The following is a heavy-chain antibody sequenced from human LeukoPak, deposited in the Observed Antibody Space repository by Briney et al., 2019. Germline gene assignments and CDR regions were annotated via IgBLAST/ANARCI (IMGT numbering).Heavy chain of an antibody. CDR1: GFTFDYYG. CDR3: ARDRTVTTSLFDY. CDR2: INWNGGST. Sequence: GGSLRLSCAASGFTFDYYGMSWVRQAPGKGLEWVSGINWNGGSTGCADSVKGRFTISRDNAKNSLYLQMNSLRAEDTALYYCARDRTVTTSLFDYWGQGTLVTVSS. J-gene: IGHJ4*02. D-gene: IGHD4-17*01. V-gene: IGHV3-20*04.